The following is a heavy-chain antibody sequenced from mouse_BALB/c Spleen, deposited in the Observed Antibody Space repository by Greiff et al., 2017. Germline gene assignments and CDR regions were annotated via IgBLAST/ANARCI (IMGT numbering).Heavy chain of an antibody. V-gene: IGHV1-9*01. CDR2: ILPGSGST. Sequence: VQLQESGAELMKPGASVKISCKATGYTFSSYWIEWVKQRPGHGLEWIGKILPGSGSTNYNEKFTGKATFTADTSSNTAYMQLSSLTSEDSAVYYYARIRSGLCYFAYWGQGTTVTVSS. D-gene: IGHD3-1*01. J-gene: IGHJ2*01. CDR1: GYTFSSYW. CDR3: ARIRSGLCYFAY.